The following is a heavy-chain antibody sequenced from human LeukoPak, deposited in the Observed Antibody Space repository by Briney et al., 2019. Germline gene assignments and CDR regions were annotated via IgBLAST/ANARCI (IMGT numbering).Heavy chain of an antibody. CDR2: IGSDFNT. V-gene: IGHV3-21*01. CDR1: GFAFSGNA. J-gene: IGHJ5*02. D-gene: IGHD1-26*01. CDR3: ARDPYSGGPHQP. Sequence: GGSLRLSCAASGFAFSGNAMAWVRQAPGKGLEWVSAIGSDFNTYYADSVKGRFTISRDNAKNSLYLQMNSLRAEDTAVYYCARDPYSGGPHQPWGQGTLVTVSS.